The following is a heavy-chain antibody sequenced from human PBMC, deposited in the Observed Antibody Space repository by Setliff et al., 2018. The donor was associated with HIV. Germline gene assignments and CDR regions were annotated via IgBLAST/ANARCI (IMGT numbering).Heavy chain of an antibody. V-gene: IGHV4-4*07. Sequence: SETLSLPCYVTDDPISSYYWSWVRQPAGKGPEWIGRLYVSGDTNYNPSLKSRVTMSLDTSKKHLSLKLKSVTAADTAVYYCALTGHRLLRGYMDVLGKGTTVTVSS. J-gene: IGHJ6*03. CDR1: DDPISSYY. CDR2: LYVSGDT. D-gene: IGHD1-26*01. CDR3: ALTGHRLLRGYMDV.